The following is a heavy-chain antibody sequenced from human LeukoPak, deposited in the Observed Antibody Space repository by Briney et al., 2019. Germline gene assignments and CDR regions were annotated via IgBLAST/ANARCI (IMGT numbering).Heavy chain of an antibody. CDR3: ARGHYAIGFDY. V-gene: IGHV6-1*01. J-gene: IGHJ4*02. D-gene: IGHD2-21*01. CDR2: TYYRSKWYN. CDR1: GDSVSGNSPT. Sequence: QTLSLTCAISGDSVSGNSPTWNWIRQSPSRGLEWLGRTYYRSKWYNDYAVSVKSRITINPDTSKNQFSLHLNSVTPEDTAVYYCARGHYAIGFDYWGQGTLVTVSS.